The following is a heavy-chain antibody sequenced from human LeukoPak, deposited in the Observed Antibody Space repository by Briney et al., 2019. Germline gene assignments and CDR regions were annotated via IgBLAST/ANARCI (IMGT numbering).Heavy chain of an antibody. V-gene: IGHV1-69*06. J-gene: IGHJ4*02. CDR3: ARGIWSTTVTAYYLDY. CDR1: GVTFSSYA. D-gene: IGHD4-17*01. CDR2: IIPIIGNA. Sequence: SLRLSCTASGVTFSSYAISWVRQAPGQGLEWMAGIIPIIGNANYAQSLQGRFTITADKSTNTAYLEMSSLRSEDMAVYYCARGIWSTTVTAYYLDYWGQGTLVTVSS.